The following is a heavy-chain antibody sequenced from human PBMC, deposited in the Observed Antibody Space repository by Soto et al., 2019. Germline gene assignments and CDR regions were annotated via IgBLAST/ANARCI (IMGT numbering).Heavy chain of an antibody. CDR2: IYYSGST. D-gene: IGHD3-16*01. V-gene: IGHV4-61*01. Sequence: PSETLSLTCPVSGGSVSSGSYYWSWIRQPPGKGLEWIGYIYYSGSTNYSPSLKGRVTISVDTSKNQFSLKLSSVTAADTAVYYCARVGVWGRFRPDDAFDIWGQGTMVTVSS. CDR1: GGSVSSGSYY. CDR3: ARVGVWGRFRPDDAFDI. J-gene: IGHJ3*02.